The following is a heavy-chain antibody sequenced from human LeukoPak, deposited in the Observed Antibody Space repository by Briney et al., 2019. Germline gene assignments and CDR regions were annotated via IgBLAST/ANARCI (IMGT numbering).Heavy chain of an antibody. Sequence: SETLSLTCTVSGGSISSYYWSWIRQPPGKGLEWIGYIYYSGSTNYNPSLKSRVTISVDTSKNQFSLKLSSVTAADTAVYYCARGRDNIVVVPAAMKSYYYYYMDVWGKGTTVTVSS. CDR2: IYYSGST. V-gene: IGHV4-59*01. CDR1: GGSISSYY. CDR3: ARGRDNIVVVPAAMKSYYYYYMDV. D-gene: IGHD2-2*01. J-gene: IGHJ6*03.